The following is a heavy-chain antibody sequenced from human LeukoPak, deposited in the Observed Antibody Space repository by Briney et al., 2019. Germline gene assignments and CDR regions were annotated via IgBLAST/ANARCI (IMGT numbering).Heavy chain of an antibody. CDR2: ISGSGGST. Sequence: GGSLRLSCAASGFTFSSYAMSWVRKAPGKGLEGVSAISGSGGSTYYADSVKGRFTISRDNSKNTLYLQMNSLRAEDTAVYYCAKARFLEWLLFYFDYWGQGTLVTVSS. CDR1: GFTFSSYA. J-gene: IGHJ4*02. D-gene: IGHD3-3*01. V-gene: IGHV3-23*01. CDR3: AKARFLEWLLFYFDY.